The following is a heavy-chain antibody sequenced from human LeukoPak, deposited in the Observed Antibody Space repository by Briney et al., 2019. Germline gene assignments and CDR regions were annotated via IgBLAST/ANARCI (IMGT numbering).Heavy chain of an antibody. J-gene: IGHJ5*02. D-gene: IGHD6-13*01. CDR1: GFTFSSYA. CDR2: ISGSGGST. Sequence: GGSLRLSCAASGFTFSSYAMSWVRQAPGEGLEWVSAISGSGGSTYYADSVKGRFTISRDNSKNTLYLQMNSLRAEDTAVYYCAKDSGYSSSLRYWFDPWGQGTLVTVSS. CDR3: AKDSGYSSSLRYWFDP. V-gene: IGHV3-23*01.